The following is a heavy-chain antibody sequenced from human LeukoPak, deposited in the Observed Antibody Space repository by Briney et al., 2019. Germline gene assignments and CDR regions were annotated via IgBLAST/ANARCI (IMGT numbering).Heavy chain of an antibody. Sequence: PGGSLRLSCAASGLTFSDYHMSWIRQAPGKGLEWVSHISDNGRTKYYANSAQGRFTVSRDNAKNSLYLQMNSLRADDTAVYYCATVHFGYFTFWGQGTLVPVSS. V-gene: IGHV3-11*01. D-gene: IGHD3-3*01. J-gene: IGHJ4*02. CDR2: ISDNGRTK. CDR1: GLTFSDYH. CDR3: ATVHFGYFTF.